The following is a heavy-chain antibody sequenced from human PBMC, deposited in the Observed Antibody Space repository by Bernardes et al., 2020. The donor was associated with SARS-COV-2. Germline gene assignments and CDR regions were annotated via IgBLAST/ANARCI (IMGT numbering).Heavy chain of an antibody. CDR3: ARGGYWSFDS. J-gene: IGHJ4*02. Sequence: GGSLRLSCAASGFTFSNHWMGWVRQAPGKGLEWVAVIKSDGSEKYVVDSLKGRFTISRDNAKNSLYLQMNSLTAEDTAVYYCARGGYWSFDSWGQGTLVTVSS. CDR1: GFTFSNHW. D-gene: IGHD2-8*02. V-gene: IGHV3-7*03. CDR2: IKSDGSEK.